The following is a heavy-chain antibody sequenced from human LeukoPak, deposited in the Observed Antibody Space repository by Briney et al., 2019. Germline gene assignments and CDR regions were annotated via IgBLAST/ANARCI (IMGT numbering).Heavy chain of an antibody. Sequence: GGSLRLSCAASGFTFSSYEMNWVRQAPGRGLEWVSYISSSGSTIYYADSVKGRFTISRDNAKNSLYLQMNSLRAEDTAVYYCAGDGYSSGWYDYWGQGTLVTVSS. CDR2: ISSSGSTI. V-gene: IGHV3-48*03. CDR3: AGDGYSSGWYDY. J-gene: IGHJ4*02. CDR1: GFTFSSYE. D-gene: IGHD6-19*01.